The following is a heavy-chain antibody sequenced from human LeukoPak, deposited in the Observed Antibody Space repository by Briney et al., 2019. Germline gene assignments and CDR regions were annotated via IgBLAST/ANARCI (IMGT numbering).Heavy chain of an antibody. J-gene: IGHJ4*02. CDR2: IHSSGSTI. Sequence: PGGSLRLSCAASGFTFSSYEMNWVRQAPGKGLEWVSYIHSSGSTIYYADSVKGRFTISRDNARNSLYLQMNSLRAEDTDIYYCARMAAVAGIDYWGQGTLVTVSS. V-gene: IGHV3-48*03. CDR1: GFTFSSYE. D-gene: IGHD6-19*01. CDR3: ARMAAVAGIDY.